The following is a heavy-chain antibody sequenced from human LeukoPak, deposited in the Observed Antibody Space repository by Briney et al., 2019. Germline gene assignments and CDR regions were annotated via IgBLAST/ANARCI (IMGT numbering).Heavy chain of an antibody. V-gene: IGHV3-7*01. CDR3: ARDLVGRGYYYPYYFDY. CDR2: INQDGSEK. D-gene: IGHD3-22*01. CDR1: GFTFSSYW. Sequence: GGSLRLSCAASGFTFSSYWMSWVRQAPGKGLEWVANINQDGSEKYYVDSVKGRFTISRDNAKNSLYLQMNSLRAEDTAVYYCARDLVGRGYYYPYYFDYWGQGTLVTVSS. J-gene: IGHJ4*02.